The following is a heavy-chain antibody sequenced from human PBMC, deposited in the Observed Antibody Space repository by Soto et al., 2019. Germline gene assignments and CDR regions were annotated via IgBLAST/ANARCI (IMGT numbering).Heavy chain of an antibody. CDR3: ARDGGVAATLANYFDY. CDR1: GFTFNSYS. D-gene: IGHD2-15*01. CDR2: MSRSSRYI. J-gene: IGHJ4*02. Sequence: GGSLRLSCAASGFTFNSYSMNWVRQAPGKGLEWVSSMSRSSRYIYYADSVKGRFTISRDNAKDSVYLQMNSLRAEDTAVYYCARDGGVAATLANYFDYWGQGTLVTVSS. V-gene: IGHV3-21*01.